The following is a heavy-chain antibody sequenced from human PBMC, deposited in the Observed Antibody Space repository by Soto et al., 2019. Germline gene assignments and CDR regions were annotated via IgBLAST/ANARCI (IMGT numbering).Heavy chain of an antibody. CDR2: FDPEDGET. Sequence: ASVKVSCKVSGYTLTELSMHWVRRAPGKGLEWMGGFDPEDGETIYAQKFQGRVTMTEDTSTDTAYMELSSLRSEDTAVYYCATGAITIFGVVIVMSAFDIWGQGTMVTVSS. D-gene: IGHD3-3*01. V-gene: IGHV1-24*01. CDR3: ATGAITIFGVVIVMSAFDI. J-gene: IGHJ3*02. CDR1: GYTLTELS.